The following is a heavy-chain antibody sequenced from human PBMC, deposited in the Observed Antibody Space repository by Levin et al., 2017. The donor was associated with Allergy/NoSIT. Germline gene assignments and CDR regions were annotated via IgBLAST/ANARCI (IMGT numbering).Heavy chain of an antibody. CDR1: GFTFSSYS. V-gene: IGHV3-21*01. J-gene: IGHJ5*02. CDR2: ISSSSSYI. CDR3: ARDGGQSSPDWFDP. Sequence: PGGSLRLSCAASGFTFSSYSMNWVRQAPGKGLEWVSSISSSSSYIYYADSVKGRFTISRDNAKNSLYLQMNSLRAEDTAVYYCARDGGQSSPDWFDPWGQGTLVTVSS. D-gene: IGHD3-16*01.